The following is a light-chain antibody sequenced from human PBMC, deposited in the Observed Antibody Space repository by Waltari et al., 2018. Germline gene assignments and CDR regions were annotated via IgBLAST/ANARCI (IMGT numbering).Light chain of an antibody. CDR2: GAS. V-gene: IGKV3-15*01. CDR1: QTVSSN. J-gene: IGKJ4*01. Sequence: EIVMTQSPATLSVSPGERATLSCRASQTVSSNLAWYQHNPGQAPRLLIYGASTRDTGIPARFSGSGSGTEFTLTITSLQSEDFAVYYCQQYNNWPLTFGGGTKVEIK. CDR3: QQYNNWPLT.